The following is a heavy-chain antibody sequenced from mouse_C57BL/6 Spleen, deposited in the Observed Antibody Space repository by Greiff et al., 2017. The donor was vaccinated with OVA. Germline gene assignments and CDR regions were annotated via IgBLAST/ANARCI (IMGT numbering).Heavy chain of an antibody. D-gene: IGHD2-3*01. V-gene: IGHV5-4*01. CDR2: ISDGGSYT. J-gene: IGHJ1*03. CDR1: GFTFSSYA. Sequence: EVMLVESGGGLVKPGGSLKLSCAASGFTFSSYAMSWVRQTPEKRLEWVATISDGGSYTYYPDNVKGRFPIPRDNAKNILYLQMSHLKSEDTAMSYCARDRGDGYYGWYLDVWGTGTTVTVSS. CDR3: ARDRGDGYYGWYLDV.